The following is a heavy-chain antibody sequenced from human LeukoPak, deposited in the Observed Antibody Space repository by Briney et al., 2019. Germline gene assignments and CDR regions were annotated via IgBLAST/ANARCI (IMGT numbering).Heavy chain of an antibody. CDR3: ARNPILTGYRKRFYFDY. CDR2: MNPNSGNT. D-gene: IGHD3-9*01. J-gene: IGHJ4*02. CDR1: GYTFTSYD. V-gene: IGHV1-8*01. Sequence: ASVKVSCKASGYTFTSYDINWVRQATGQGLEWMGWMNPNSGNTGYAQKFQGRVTMTRDTSTSTVYMELSSLRSEDTAVYYCARNPILTGYRKRFYFDYWGQGTLVTVSS.